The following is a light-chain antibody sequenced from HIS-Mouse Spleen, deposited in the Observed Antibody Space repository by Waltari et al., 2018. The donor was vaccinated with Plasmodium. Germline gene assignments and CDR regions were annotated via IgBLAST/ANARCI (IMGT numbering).Light chain of an antibody. CDR1: SSDVGSYNL. CDR2: EGS. J-gene: IGLJ3*02. CDR3: CSYAGSSTNWV. V-gene: IGLV2-23*01. Sequence: QSALTPPASVSGSPGQSITIPCTGTSSDVGSYNLASWYQQHPGKAPKLMIYEGSKRPSGVSNRFSGSKSGNTASLTISGLQAEDEADYYCCSYAGSSTNWVFGGGTKLTVL.